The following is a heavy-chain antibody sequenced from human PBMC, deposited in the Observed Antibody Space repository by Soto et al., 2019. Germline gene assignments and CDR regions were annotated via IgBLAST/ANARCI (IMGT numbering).Heavy chain of an antibody. V-gene: IGHV4-39*01. J-gene: IGHJ4*02. D-gene: IGHD6-19*01. Sequence: PSETLSLTCTVSGGSISSSSYYWGWIRQPPGKGLEWIGSIYYSASTYYNPSLKSRVTISVDTSKNQFSLKLSSVTAADTAVYYCARAGSGWYFDYWGQGTLVAVS. CDR3: ARAGSGWYFDY. CDR1: GGSISSSSYY. CDR2: IYYSAST.